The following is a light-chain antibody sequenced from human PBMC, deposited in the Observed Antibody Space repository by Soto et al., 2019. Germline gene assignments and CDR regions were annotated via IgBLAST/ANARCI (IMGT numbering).Light chain of an antibody. J-gene: IGKJ2*01. CDR3: QQYNNWPYT. V-gene: IGKV3-15*01. CDR2: AAS. CDR1: QSVSSN. Sequence: EKAMTQSPATLSVSPGERGTLSCRASQSVSSNLAWYQQKPGQAPRLLIYAASARATGIPARFSGSGSGTDFTLTISSLQSEDFAVYYCQQYNNWPYTFGQGTKVDIK.